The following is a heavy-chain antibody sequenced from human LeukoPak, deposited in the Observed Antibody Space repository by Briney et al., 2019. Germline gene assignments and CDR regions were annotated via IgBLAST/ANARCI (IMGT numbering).Heavy chain of an antibody. CDR2: INSDGSST. CDR1: GFTFSSYW. CDR3: ARAARPSIPGLYYYYYYMDV. V-gene: IGHV3-74*01. Sequence: GGSLRLSCAASGFTFSSYWMHWVRQAPGKGLVWVSRINSDGSSTSYADSVKGRFTISRDNAKNTLYLQMNSLRAEDTAMYYCARAARPSIPGLYYYYYYMDVWGKGTTVTVSS. J-gene: IGHJ6*03. D-gene: IGHD3-3*02.